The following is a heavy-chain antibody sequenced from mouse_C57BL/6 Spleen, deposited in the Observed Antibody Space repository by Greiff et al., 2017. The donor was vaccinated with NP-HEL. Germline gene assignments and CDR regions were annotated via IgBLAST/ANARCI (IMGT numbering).Heavy chain of an antibody. Sequence: QVQLQQPGAELVMPGASVKLSCKASGYTFTSYWMHWVKQRPGQGLEWIGEIDPSDSYTNYNQKFKGKSTLTVDKYSSTAYMQLSSLTSEDSAVYYCAREGVVATRGYFDVWGTGTTVTVSS. CDR1: GYTFTSYW. V-gene: IGHV1-69*01. D-gene: IGHD1-1*01. CDR3: AREGVVATRGYFDV. CDR2: IDPSDSYT. J-gene: IGHJ1*03.